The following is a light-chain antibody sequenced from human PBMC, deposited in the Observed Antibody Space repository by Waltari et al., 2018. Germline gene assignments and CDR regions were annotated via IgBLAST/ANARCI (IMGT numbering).Light chain of an antibody. CDR3: SSYAGSNNLV. V-gene: IGLV2-8*01. J-gene: IGLJ2*01. Sequence: QSALTQPPSASGSPGQSVTISCTGTSSDVGVYNYAPWYQQHPGKAPNLMIYEVSKRPSGVPDRFSGSKSGNTASLTVSGLQAEDEADYYCSSYAGSNNLVFGGGTKLTVL. CDR2: EVS. CDR1: SSDVGVYNY.